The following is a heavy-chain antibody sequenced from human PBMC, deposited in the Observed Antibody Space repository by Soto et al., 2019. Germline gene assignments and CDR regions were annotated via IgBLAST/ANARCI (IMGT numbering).Heavy chain of an antibody. J-gene: IGHJ6*02. V-gene: IGHV3-23*02. CDR3: AREKFGRPYGMDI. CDR1: GFTFSSYV. D-gene: IGHD3-16*01. Sequence: EVQLLESGGGLVQPGGSLRLSCAASGFTFSSYVMNWVRQAPGKGLEWVSGISSNGASTYYGDSVKGRFTISRDNSKNSLYLQMNSLRDEDTAVYYCAREKFGRPYGMDIWGQGTTVTVSS. CDR2: ISSNGAST.